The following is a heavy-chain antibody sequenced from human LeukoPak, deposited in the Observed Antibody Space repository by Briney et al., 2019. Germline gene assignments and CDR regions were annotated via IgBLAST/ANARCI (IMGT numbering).Heavy chain of an antibody. D-gene: IGHD5-12*01. Sequence: GGSLRLSCAASGFTFSSYWMSWVRQAPGKGLEWVANIKQDGSEKYYVDSVKGRFTISRDNAKNSLYLQMNSLRAEDTAVYYCARVGGYALRDGFDYWGQGTLVTVSS. CDR1: GFTFSSYW. CDR2: IKQDGSEK. CDR3: ARVGGYALRDGFDY. V-gene: IGHV3-7*01. J-gene: IGHJ4*02.